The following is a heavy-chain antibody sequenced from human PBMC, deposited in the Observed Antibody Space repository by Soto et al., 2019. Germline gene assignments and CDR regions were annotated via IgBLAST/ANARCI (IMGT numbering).Heavy chain of an antibody. CDR3: AHIVVAGLGYYFDY. Sequence: QITLKESGPTLVKPTQTLTLTCTFSGFSLSSTRMAVGWIRQPPGKALEWLALIYWDDDKRSSPFLKSRLTITKDTSKNQVCLTMSNMDPVDTARYYCAHIVVAGLGYYFDYWGQGTLVTVSS. V-gene: IGHV2-5*02. D-gene: IGHD6-19*01. CDR1: GFSLSSTRMA. CDR2: IYWDDDK. J-gene: IGHJ4*02.